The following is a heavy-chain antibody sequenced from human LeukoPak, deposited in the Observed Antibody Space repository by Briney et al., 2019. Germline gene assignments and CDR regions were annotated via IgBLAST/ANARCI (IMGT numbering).Heavy chain of an antibody. CDR2: IKQDGSEK. J-gene: IGHJ5*02. Sequence: GRSLRLSCAASGFTFSSYGMHWVRQAPGKGLEWVANIKQDGSEKYYVDSVKGRFTISRDNAKNSLYLQMNSLRAEDTAVYYCARGSRRRRYYDSSGYHLWGQGTLVTVSS. V-gene: IGHV3-7*01. D-gene: IGHD3-22*01. CDR3: ARGSRRRRYYDSSGYHL. CDR1: GFTFSSYG.